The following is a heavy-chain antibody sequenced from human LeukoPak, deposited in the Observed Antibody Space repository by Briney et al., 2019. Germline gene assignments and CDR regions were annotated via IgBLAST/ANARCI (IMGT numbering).Heavy chain of an antibody. CDR3: AKEKVYYYDSSGYYYVDAFDI. CDR2: ISTSGSTK. D-gene: IGHD3-22*01. V-gene: IGHV3-48*03. J-gene: IGHJ3*02. CDR1: GFTFSSYE. Sequence: GGSLRLSCAASGFTFSSYEMNWVRQAPGKGLEWVSYISTSGSTKYYADSVKGRFTISRDNSKNTLYLQMNSLRAEDTAVYYCAKEKVYYYDSSGYYYVDAFDIWGQGTMVTVSS.